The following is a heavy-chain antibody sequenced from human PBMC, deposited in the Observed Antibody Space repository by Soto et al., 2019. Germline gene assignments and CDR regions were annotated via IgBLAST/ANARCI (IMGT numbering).Heavy chain of an antibody. CDR3: ARMTAPPFHLADDYYYYMDV. Sequence: QVQLVQSGSEVKKPGASVKVSCKASGYTFVKYGISWVRQAPGQGPEWMAWISAENGDTKYAQKFQGRVIVTTETSTDTGYLEVRSLRPDDTAVYYCARMTAPPFHLADDYYYYMDVWGKGTTVTVSS. D-gene: IGHD3-16*01. CDR2: ISAENGDT. CDR1: GYTFVKYG. V-gene: IGHV1-18*01. J-gene: IGHJ6*03.